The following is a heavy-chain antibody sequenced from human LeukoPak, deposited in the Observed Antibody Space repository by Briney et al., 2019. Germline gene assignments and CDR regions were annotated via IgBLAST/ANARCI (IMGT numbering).Heavy chain of an antibody. CDR3: ARDVSSTSSWWFDP. J-gene: IGHJ5*02. CDR2: INPSDITT. D-gene: IGHD2-2*01. Sequence: ASVKVSCKASGYTFTSYYMHWVRQAPGQGLEWMGIINPSDITTSYAQKFQGRVTMTRDMSTRTDYMELSGLRYEDTAVYYCARDVSSTSSWWFDPWGQGTLVIVSS. CDR1: GYTFTSYY. V-gene: IGHV1-46*01.